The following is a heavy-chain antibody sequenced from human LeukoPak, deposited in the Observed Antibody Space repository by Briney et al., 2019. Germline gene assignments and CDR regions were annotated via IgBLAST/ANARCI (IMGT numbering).Heavy chain of an antibody. CDR1: GGSISSSSYY. CDR3: AREIVGATYY. CDR2: IYYSGST. Sequence: SETLSLTCTVSGGSISSSSYYWGWIRQPPGKGLEWIGSIYYSGSTYYNPSLKSRDTISVDTSKNQFSLKLSSVTAADTAVYYCAREIVGATYYWGQGTLVTVSS. D-gene: IGHD1-26*01. V-gene: IGHV4-39*02. J-gene: IGHJ4*02.